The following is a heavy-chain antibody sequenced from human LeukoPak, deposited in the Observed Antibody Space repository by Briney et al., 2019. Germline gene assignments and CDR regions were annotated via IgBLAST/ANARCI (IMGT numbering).Heavy chain of an antibody. CDR3: ARGNSGYASPMDV. J-gene: IGHJ6*02. CDR2: IIPILGIA. D-gene: IGHD5-12*01. Sequence: SVKVSCKASGGTFSSYTITWVRQAPGQGLEWMGRIIPILGIANSAQKFQGRVTITADKSTSTAYMELSSLRSEDTAVYYCARGNSGYASPMDVWGQGTTVTVSS. CDR1: GGTFSSYT. V-gene: IGHV1-69*02.